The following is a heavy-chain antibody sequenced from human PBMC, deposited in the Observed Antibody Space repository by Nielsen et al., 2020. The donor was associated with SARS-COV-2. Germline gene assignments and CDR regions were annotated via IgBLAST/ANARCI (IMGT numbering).Heavy chain of an antibody. CDR1: GFTFSSLS. Sequence: GESLKISCAASGFTFSSLSMSWVRQAPGKGLEWVANIKEDGSEKNYVDSVKGRFTISRDNAKNSLYLQMNSLTAEDTALYYCARDLTGSNDYWGQGTLVTVSS. CDR3: ARDLTGSNDY. CDR2: IKEDGSEK. J-gene: IGHJ4*02. D-gene: IGHD4-11*01. V-gene: IGHV3-7*01.